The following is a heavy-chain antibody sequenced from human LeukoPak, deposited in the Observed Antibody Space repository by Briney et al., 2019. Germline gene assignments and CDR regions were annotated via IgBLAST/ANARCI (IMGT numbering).Heavy chain of an antibody. D-gene: IGHD3-22*01. CDR3: ARADDSSGYLYYYYGMDV. J-gene: IGHJ6*02. CDR2: MNPNSGNT. V-gene: IGHV1-8*01. CDR1: GYTFTSYD. Sequence: ASVRVSCKASGYTFTSYDINWVRQATGQGLEWMGWMNPNSGNTGYAQKFQGRVTMTRNTSISTAYMEPSSLRSEDTAVYYCARADDSSGYLYYYYGMDVWGQGTTVTVSS.